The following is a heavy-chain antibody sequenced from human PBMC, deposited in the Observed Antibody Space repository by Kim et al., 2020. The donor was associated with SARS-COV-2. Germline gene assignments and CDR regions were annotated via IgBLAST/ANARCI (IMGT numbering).Heavy chain of an antibody. CDR1: GFTFGDYA. V-gene: IGHV3-49*03. J-gene: IGHJ4*02. CDR3: PTFHYDFWSGYFGAF. CDR2: IRSKAYGGTT. D-gene: IGHD3-3*01. Sequence: GGSLRLSCTASGFTFGDYAMSWFRQAPGKGLEWAGFIRSKAYGGTTEYAASVKGRFTISRDDSKSIAYRQMNSLKTEYTAVYYCPTFHYDFWSGYFGAFWGQGSLVTVSS.